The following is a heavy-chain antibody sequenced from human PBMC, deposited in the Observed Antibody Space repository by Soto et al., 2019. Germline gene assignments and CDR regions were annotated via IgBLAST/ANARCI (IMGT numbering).Heavy chain of an antibody. J-gene: IGHJ6*02. CDR1: GFTVSSNY. Sequence: EVQLVESGGDLVKPGGSLRLSCAASGFTVSSNYMNWVRQAPGKGLEWVAVVYTAGSTYYADSVLARFTISRDNSKNMVYLQMNRLRAEDTAVYYCARARRDYQYGMDVWGQGTTVTVSS. CDR2: VYTAGST. V-gene: IGHV3-66*01. CDR3: ARARRDYQYGMDV.